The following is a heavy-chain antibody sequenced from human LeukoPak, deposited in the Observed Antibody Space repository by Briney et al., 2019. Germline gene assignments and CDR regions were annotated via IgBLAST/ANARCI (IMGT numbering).Heavy chain of an antibody. CDR1: GFTVSSNY. CDR3: ARDGSARSLGN. J-gene: IGHJ4*02. D-gene: IGHD6-6*01. Sequence: HPGGSLRLSCAASGFTVSSNYMSWVRQAPGKGLEWVSVIDNGGSTYYADPVKGRFTISRDNSKNTVYLQMNSLRAEDTAVYYCARDGSARSLGNWGQGTLVSVSS. V-gene: IGHV3-53*01. CDR2: IDNGGST.